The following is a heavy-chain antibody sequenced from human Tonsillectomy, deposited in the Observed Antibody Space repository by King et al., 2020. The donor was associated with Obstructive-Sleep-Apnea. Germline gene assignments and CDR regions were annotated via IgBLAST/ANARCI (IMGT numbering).Heavy chain of an antibody. CDR3: ARRFLTYSCYDLSYLDY. CDR1: GFTFNSYS. J-gene: IGHJ4*02. Sequence: VQLVESGGGLVQPGGSLRLSCVASGFTFNSYSMNWVRQAPGKGLEWVSSISGSGSTIYYADSLKGRFTISRDNAKNSLYLQMNSLRAEDTAEYYCARRFLTYSCYDLSYLDYWGQGTLVTVPS. D-gene: IGHD5-12*01. CDR2: ISGSGSTI. V-gene: IGHV3-48*04.